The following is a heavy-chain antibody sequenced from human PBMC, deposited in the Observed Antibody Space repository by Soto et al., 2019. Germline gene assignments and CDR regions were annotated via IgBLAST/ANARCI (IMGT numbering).Heavy chain of an antibody. V-gene: IGHV3-30*03. Sequence: GGSLRLSCTASGFDFRSYGIHWVRQAPGRGLEWVAAASYDGSETYYADSAKGRFTVSKEISKNTAFLQMNALRHEDTAVYFCVRDSGWPILNFYSWGQGTMVTVSS. D-gene: IGHD3-10*01. CDR3: VRDSGWPILNFYS. CDR2: ASYDGSET. J-gene: IGHJ3*01. CDR1: GFDFRSYG.